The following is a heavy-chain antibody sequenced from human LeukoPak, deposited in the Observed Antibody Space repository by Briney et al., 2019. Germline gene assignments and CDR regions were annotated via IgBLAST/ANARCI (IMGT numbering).Heavy chain of an antibody. CDR3: ARRGGRGAFDI. Sequence: PSETLSLTCTVSGGSVSSGTYYWGWIRQPPGKGLEWIGNIYSSGNTYYNPSLKSRVTLSVDTSKNQFSLNLSSVTAADTAVYYCARRGGRGAFDIWGQGTMVTVSS. D-gene: IGHD1-1*01. CDR2: IYSSGNT. V-gene: IGHV4-39*01. J-gene: IGHJ3*02. CDR1: GGSVSSGTYY.